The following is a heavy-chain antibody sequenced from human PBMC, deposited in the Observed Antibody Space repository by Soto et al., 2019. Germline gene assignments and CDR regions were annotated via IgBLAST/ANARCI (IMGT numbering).Heavy chain of an antibody. D-gene: IGHD1-26*01. CDR2: IYYSGST. CDR1: GGNISSYY. V-gene: IGHV4-59*01. CDR3: ARGSGSYYGSELLPDY. Sequence: SETLSLTCTVSGGNISSYYLSWIRQPPGKGLEWIGYIYYSGSTNYNPSLKSRVTISVDTSKNQFSLKLSSVTAADTAVYYCARGSGSYYGSELLPDYWGQGTLVTAPQ. J-gene: IGHJ4*02.